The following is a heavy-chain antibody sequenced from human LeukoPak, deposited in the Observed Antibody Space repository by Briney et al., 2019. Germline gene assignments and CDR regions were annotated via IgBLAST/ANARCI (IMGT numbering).Heavy chain of an antibody. Sequence: SVKVSCKASGGTFSSYAISWVRQAPGQGLEWMGGIIPIFGTANYAQKFQGRVTITTDESTSTAHMELSSLRSEDTAVYYCAREGDGYNGVFDYWGQGTLVTVSS. CDR2: IIPIFGTA. J-gene: IGHJ4*02. D-gene: IGHD5-24*01. CDR3: AREGDGYNGVFDY. V-gene: IGHV1-69*05. CDR1: GGTFSSYA.